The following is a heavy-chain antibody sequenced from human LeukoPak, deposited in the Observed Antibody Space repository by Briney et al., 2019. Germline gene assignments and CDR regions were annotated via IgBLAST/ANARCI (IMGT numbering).Heavy chain of an antibody. Sequence: GGSLRLSCAASGFTFSSYGMHWVRQAPGKGLEWVAVISYDGSNKYYADSVKGRFTISRDNSKNTLYLQMNGLRAEDTAVYYCAKDGTEVLWFGEFEFDPWGQGTLVTVSS. CDR3: AKDGTEVLWFGEFEFDP. CDR1: GFTFSSYG. D-gene: IGHD3-10*01. J-gene: IGHJ5*02. V-gene: IGHV3-30*18. CDR2: ISYDGSNK.